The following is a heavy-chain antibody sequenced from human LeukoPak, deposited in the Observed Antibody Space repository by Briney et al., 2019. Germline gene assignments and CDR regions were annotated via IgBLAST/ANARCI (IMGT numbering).Heavy chain of an antibody. J-gene: IGHJ4*02. CDR1: GFTFSSYG. CDR3: AKDRQPLHLLAYYFDY. Sequence: GRSLSLSCAASGFTFSSYGMHWVRQAPGKGLEWVAVISYDGSNKYYADSVKGRFTISRDNSKNTLYLQMNSLRAEDTAVYYCAKDRQPLHLLAYYFDYWGQGTLVTVSS. V-gene: IGHV3-30*18. D-gene: IGHD1-26*01. CDR2: ISYDGSNK.